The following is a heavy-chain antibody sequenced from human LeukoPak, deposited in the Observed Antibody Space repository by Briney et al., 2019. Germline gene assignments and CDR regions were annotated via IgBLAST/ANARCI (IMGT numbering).Heavy chain of an antibody. V-gene: IGHV1-18*01. CDR1: GCTFANFG. CDR3: ARTCSSSSCYMVH. J-gene: IGHJ4*02. CDR2: ISVYNGNT. Sequence: ASVKVSCKASGCTFANFGITWVRQAPGQGLEWMGWISVYNGNTNYAQNLQGRVTLTTDTSTSTAYMELRSLRSDDTALCYCARTCSSSSCYMVHWGQGTLVTVSS. D-gene: IGHD2-2*02.